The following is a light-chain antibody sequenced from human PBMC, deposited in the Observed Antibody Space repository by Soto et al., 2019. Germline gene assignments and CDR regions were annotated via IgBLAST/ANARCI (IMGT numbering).Light chain of an antibody. J-gene: IGLJ3*02. Sequence: QSALAQPPSASGSPGQSVTISCTGSGSDIGAYNFVSWYQQHPGKAPKLMIFGVTERPSGVPDRFSGSKSGTSASLAISGLQSEDEADYYCAAWDDSLNGPVFGGGTKLTVL. CDR3: AAWDDSLNGPV. V-gene: IGLV2-8*01. CDR1: GSDIGAYNF. CDR2: GVT.